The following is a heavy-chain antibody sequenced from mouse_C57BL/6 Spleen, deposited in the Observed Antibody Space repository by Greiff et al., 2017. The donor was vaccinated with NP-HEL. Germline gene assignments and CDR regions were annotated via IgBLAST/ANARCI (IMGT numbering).Heavy chain of an antibody. CDR2: IYPGDGDT. V-gene: IGHV1-82*01. J-gene: IGHJ4*01. CDR1: GYAFSSSW. CDR3: ARGITTVVTHYAMDY. D-gene: IGHD1-1*01. Sequence: QVQLQQSGPELVKPGASVKISCTASGYAFSSSWMNWVKQRPGKGLEWIGRIYPGDGDTNYNGKFKGKATLTADKSSSTAYMQLSSLTSEDSAVYFCARGITTVVTHYAMDYWGQGTSVTVSS.